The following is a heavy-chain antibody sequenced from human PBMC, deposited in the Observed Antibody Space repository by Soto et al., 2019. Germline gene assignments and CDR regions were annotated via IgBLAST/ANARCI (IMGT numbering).Heavy chain of an antibody. CDR1: GGTFSSYA. CDR3: AREGEIAADPAYAFDI. V-gene: IGHV1-69*01. CDR2: IIPIFGTA. J-gene: IGHJ3*02. Sequence: QVQLVQSGAEVKKPGSSVKVSCKASGGTFSSYAISWVRQAPGQGLEWMGGIIPIFGTANYAQKFQGRVTITADESTSKGYMELSSLRSEDTAVYYCAREGEIAADPAYAFDIWGQGTMVTVSS. D-gene: IGHD6-13*01.